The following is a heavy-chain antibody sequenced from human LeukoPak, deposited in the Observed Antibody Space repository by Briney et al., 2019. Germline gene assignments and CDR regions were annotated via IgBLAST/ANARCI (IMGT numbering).Heavy chain of an antibody. Sequence: PSETLSLTCTVSGGSISSGSYYWTWIRQPAGKGLEWIGRIYTTGNTNYNPSLSSRVTISLDASKNHFSLHLTSVTAADTAVHYCARLTDPPGAYYYSYHLDVWGKGTTATISS. CDR3: ARLTDPPGAYYYSYHLDV. J-gene: IGHJ6*03. CDR2: IYTTGNT. CDR1: GGSISSGSYY. V-gene: IGHV4-61*02. D-gene: IGHD3-10*01.